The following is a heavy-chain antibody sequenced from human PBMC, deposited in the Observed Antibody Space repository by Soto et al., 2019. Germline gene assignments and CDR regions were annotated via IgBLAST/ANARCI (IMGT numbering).Heavy chain of an antibody. CDR2: ISSSGSTI. CDR3: ARNKGYQLPRGFYGMDV. CDR1: GFTFSSYE. J-gene: IGHJ6*02. Sequence: GGSLRLSCAASGFTFSSYEMNWVRQAPGKGLEWVSYISSSGSTIYYADSVKGRFTISRDNAKNSLYLQMNSLRAEDTAVYYCARNKGYQLPRGFYGMDVWGQGTTVTVS. D-gene: IGHD2-2*01. V-gene: IGHV3-48*03.